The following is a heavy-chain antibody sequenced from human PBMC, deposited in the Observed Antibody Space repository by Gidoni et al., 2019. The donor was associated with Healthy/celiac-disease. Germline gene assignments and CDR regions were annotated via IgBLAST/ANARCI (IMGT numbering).Heavy chain of an antibody. CDR1: GYSFTSYW. J-gene: IGHJ3*02. V-gene: IGHV5-10-1*03. D-gene: IGHD6-19*01. Sequence: EVQLVQSGAEVNKPGESLRISCKGSGYSFTSYWISWVRQMPGKGLEWMGRIDPSDSYTNYSPSFQGHVTISADKSISTAYLQWSSLKASDTAMYYCARHTPRTAVAGSGAFDIWGQGTMVTVSS. CDR3: ARHTPRTAVAGSGAFDI. CDR2: IDPSDSYT.